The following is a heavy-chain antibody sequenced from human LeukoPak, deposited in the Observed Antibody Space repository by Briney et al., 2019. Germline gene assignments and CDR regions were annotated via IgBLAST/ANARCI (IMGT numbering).Heavy chain of an antibody. J-gene: IGHJ6*02. Sequence: GGSLRLSCAASGFTFSSYAMNWVRQAPGKGLEWVSYITNNSTTIYYADSVKGRFTISRDNAENSLYLQMNSLRAEDTAIYYCARDQWLAYYYHGMDVWGQGTTVTVSS. CDR3: ARDQWLAYYYHGMDV. CDR1: GFTFSSYA. D-gene: IGHD6-19*01. V-gene: IGHV3-48*03. CDR2: ITNNSTTI.